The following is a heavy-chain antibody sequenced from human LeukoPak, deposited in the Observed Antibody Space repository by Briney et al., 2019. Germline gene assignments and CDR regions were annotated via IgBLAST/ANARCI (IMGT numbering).Heavy chain of an antibody. CDR1: GFTFSSYA. D-gene: IGHD6-13*01. J-gene: IGHJ4*02. Sequence: PGRSLRLSCAASGFTFSSYAMHWVRQAPGKGLEWVAVISYDGSNKYYADSVKGRFTISRDNSKNTLYPQMNSLRAEDTAVYYCARDSSPGIAAAGTFGYWGQGTLVTVSS. V-gene: IGHV3-30-3*01. CDR2: ISYDGSNK. CDR3: ARDSSPGIAAAGTFGY.